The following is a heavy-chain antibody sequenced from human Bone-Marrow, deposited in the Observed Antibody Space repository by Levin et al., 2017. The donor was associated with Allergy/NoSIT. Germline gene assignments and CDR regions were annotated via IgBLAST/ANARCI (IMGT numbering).Heavy chain of an antibody. CDR2: ISDSGTT. V-gene: IGHV4-59*08. CDR1: GGSIYNFF. CDR3: ARHYSSDSYSGHTFDV. Sequence: RSQTLSLTCSVSGGSIYNFFWSWLRLPPGKGLEWIGYISDSGTTKYSRSLKSRLTMSVRASKNQFFLRLTSVTAADTAMYYCARHYSSDSYSGHTFDVWGPGILVTVSS. D-gene: IGHD2-21*02. J-gene: IGHJ3*01.